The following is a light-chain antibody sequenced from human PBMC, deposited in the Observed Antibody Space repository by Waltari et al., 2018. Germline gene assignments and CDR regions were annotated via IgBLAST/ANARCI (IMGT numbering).Light chain of an antibody. CDR3: QQYFNYPRT. CDR2: GTS. J-gene: IGKJ1*01. Sequence: EIVLTQSPGTLSLSPGERATLSCRASQSVSSTYLAWYQQKPGQAPRLLIYGTSSRATGIPDRFSGSGSGTDFTLSITSLQSDDFATYYCQQYFNYPRTFGQGTRVEIE. CDR1: QSVSSTY. V-gene: IGKV3-20*01.